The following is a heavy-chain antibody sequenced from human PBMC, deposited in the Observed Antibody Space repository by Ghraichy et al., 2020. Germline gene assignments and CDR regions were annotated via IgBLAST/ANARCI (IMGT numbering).Heavy chain of an antibody. CDR2: ISSRGDYT. CDR1: GFSFSSNG. CDR3: AKIGVIGLWYFDL. Sequence: GGSLRLSCAASGFSFSSNGMTWVRQAPGKGPEWVSAISSRGDYTFYAESVKGRFTISRDNSKNTMYLQMNSLGAEDTAVYYCAKIGVIGLWYFDLWGRGTLVTFSS. J-gene: IGHJ2*01. D-gene: IGHD3-10*01. V-gene: IGHV3-23*01.